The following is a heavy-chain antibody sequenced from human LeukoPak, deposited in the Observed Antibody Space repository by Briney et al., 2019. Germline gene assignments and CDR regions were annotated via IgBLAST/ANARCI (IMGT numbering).Heavy chain of an antibody. D-gene: IGHD5-18*01. CDR2: FDPEDGEI. CDR3: ATGRGTQLWYGAPPLNY. V-gene: IGHV1-24*01. Sequence: ASVKVSCKVSGYTLTELSMHWVRQAPGKGLEWMGGFDPEDGEIIYAQKFQGRVTMTEDTSTDTAYMELSSLRSEDTAVYYCATGRGTQLWYGAPPLNYWGQGTLVTVSS. CDR1: GYTLTELS. J-gene: IGHJ4*02.